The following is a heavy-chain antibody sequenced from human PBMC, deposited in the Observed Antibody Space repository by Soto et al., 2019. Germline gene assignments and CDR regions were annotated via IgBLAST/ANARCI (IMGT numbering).Heavy chain of an antibody. CDR3: ARGIGVLY. CDR2: IYKCGNT. CDR1: GGSLSSGRYY. J-gene: IGHJ4*02. V-gene: IGHV4-31*03. Sequence: QVQLQQSGPGLVKPSQTLSLTCTVSGGSLSSGRYYWSWVRQHPGKGLEWIGYIYKCGNTYYNPSLKIRVTISVDTSKNQFSLKLSSVTAADTAVYYCARGIGVLYWRQGPLVTVSS. D-gene: IGHD2-8*01.